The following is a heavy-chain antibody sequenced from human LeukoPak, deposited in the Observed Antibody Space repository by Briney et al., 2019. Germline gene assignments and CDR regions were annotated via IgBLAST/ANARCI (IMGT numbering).Heavy chain of an antibody. CDR2: IYRDGTT. V-gene: IGHV3-66*01. CDR3: AKGKRTDYSGAFDI. CDR1: GFSVSTNY. Sequence: GGSLRLSCAASGFSVSTNYMSWVRQAPGKGLQWVSVIYRDGTTRDADSVKGRFSISRDNSKNTVYLQMNSLRAEDTAVYYCAKGKRTDYSGAFDIWGQGTMVTVSS. J-gene: IGHJ3*02. D-gene: IGHD5-12*01.